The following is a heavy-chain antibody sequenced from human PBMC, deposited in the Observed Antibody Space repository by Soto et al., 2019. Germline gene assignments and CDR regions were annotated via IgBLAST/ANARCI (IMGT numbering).Heavy chain of an antibody. Sequence: SETLSLTCTVSGGSISSSSYYWGWIRQPPGKGLEWIGSIYYSGSTYYNPSLKSRVTISVDTSKTQFSLKLSSVTAADTAVYYCARRPAVGYCGSTSCWNWFDPWGQGTLVTVSS. D-gene: IGHD2-2*01. J-gene: IGHJ5*02. CDR3: ARRPAVGYCGSTSCWNWFDP. CDR2: IYYSGST. V-gene: IGHV4-39*01. CDR1: GGSISSSSYY.